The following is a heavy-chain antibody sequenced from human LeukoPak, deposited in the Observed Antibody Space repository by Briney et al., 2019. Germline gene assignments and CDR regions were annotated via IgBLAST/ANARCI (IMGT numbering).Heavy chain of an antibody. J-gene: IGHJ6*03. Sequence: GGSLRLSCAASGFTFSSYSMNWVRQAPGKGLEWVSYISSSSSTIYYADSVKGRFTISRDNAKNSLYLQMNSLRAEDTAVYYCARERTYYDSSGYYSYYYYYMDVWGKGTTVTVSS. CDR2: ISSSSSTI. CDR1: GFTFSSYS. V-gene: IGHV3-48*04. D-gene: IGHD3-22*01. CDR3: ARERTYYDSSGYYSYYYYYMDV.